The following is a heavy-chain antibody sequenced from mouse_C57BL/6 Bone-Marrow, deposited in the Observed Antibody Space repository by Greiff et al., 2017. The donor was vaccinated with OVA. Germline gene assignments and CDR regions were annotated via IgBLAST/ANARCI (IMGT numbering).Heavy chain of an antibody. D-gene: IGHD1-1*01. V-gene: IGHV5-4*01. CDR1: GFTFSSYA. CDR2: ISDGGSYT. Sequence: EVQGVESGGGLVKPGGSLKLSCAASGFTFSSYAMSWVRQTPEKRLEWVATISDGGSYTYYPDNVKGRFTISRDNAKNNLYLQMSHLKSEDTAMYYCAREAKPYYFDYWGQGTTLTVSS. CDR3: AREAKPYYFDY. J-gene: IGHJ2*01.